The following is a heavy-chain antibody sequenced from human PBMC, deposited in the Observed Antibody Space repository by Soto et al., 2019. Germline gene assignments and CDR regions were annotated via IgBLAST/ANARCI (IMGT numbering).Heavy chain of an antibody. J-gene: IGHJ4*02. CDR1: GFTFSSYG. Sequence: PGGSLRLSCAASGFTFSSYGMHWVRQAPGKGLEWVAVIWYDGSNKYYADSVKGRFTISRDNSKNTLYLQMNSLRAEDTAVYYCARAYCSGGSCGTFDYWGQGTLVTVSS. CDR2: IWYDGSNK. V-gene: IGHV3-33*01. D-gene: IGHD2-15*01. CDR3: ARAYCSGGSCGTFDY.